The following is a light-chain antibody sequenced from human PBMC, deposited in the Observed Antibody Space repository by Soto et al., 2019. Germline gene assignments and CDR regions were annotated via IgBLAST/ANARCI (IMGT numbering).Light chain of an antibody. CDR1: QSISPW. CDR2: KTS. CDR3: HQYYTYPWT. V-gene: IGKV1-5*03. Sequence: DIQMTQSPSTLSAFVGDRVTITCRASQSISPWLAWYQQKPGKVPKLLIHKTSSLESGVPSRFSGSGSGTEFALTISSLQPDDFATYYCHQYYTYPWTFGHGTKVEFK. J-gene: IGKJ1*01.